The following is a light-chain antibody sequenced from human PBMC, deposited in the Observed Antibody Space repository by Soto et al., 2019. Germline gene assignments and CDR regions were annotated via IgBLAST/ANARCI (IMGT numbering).Light chain of an antibody. J-gene: IGKJ4*01. CDR1: QNIDNY. CDR2: ATS. CDR3: QESYSTPAGS. Sequence: DIQMTQSPSSLSASLGDRVTITCRASQNIDNYLNWYQHKPGKAPKLLIYATSTLQSGVPARFSGSGSGTEFTLTISSLQAEDFATYFCQESYSTPAGSFGGGTKVDIK. V-gene: IGKV1-39*01.